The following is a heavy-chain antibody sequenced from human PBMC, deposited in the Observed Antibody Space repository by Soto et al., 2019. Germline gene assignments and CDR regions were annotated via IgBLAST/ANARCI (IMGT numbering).Heavy chain of an antibody. CDR1: RFSFSSFS. V-gene: IGHV3-21*01. Sequence: GGSLRLSCAASRFSFSSFSMNWVRQAPGKGLEWVSSISSSSTKIYYADSVKGRFTISRDDAKNSLYLQMNSLTAEDTAVYYCARDLHLRPIYYYYGMDVWGQGTTVTVSS. CDR3: ARDLHLRPIYYYYGMDV. J-gene: IGHJ6*02. D-gene: IGHD5-12*01. CDR2: ISSSSTKI.